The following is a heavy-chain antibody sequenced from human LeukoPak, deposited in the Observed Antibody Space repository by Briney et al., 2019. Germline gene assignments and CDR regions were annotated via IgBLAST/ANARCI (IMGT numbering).Heavy chain of an antibody. V-gene: IGHV1-2*02. CDR1: GYTFDDEY. Sequence: ASVWVSCKASGYTFDDEYIHWVRQAPGLGLEWMGWINPNNGGTNYAQRFQGRVTMTRDTSISTACMELRRLTSDDSAVYYCARRVQKLVGTNWFDPWGQGTLVTVSS. CDR3: ARRVQKLVGTNWFDP. D-gene: IGHD6-13*01. CDR2: INPNNGGT. J-gene: IGHJ5*02.